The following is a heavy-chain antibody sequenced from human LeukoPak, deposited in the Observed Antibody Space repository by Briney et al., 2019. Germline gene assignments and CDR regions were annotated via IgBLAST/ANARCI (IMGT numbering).Heavy chain of an antibody. V-gene: IGHV3-7*01. D-gene: IGHD2/OR15-2a*01. CDR3: ARERVTTTSFDY. Sequence: GGSLRLSCAASGFTFSSYWMNWVRQAPGKGLEWVANIKKDGSEKYYVDSVKGRFTISRDNAKNSLYLQMNNLRVEDTAVYYCARERVTTTSFDYWGQGVLVTVSS. CDR2: IKKDGSEK. CDR1: GFTFSSYW. J-gene: IGHJ4*02.